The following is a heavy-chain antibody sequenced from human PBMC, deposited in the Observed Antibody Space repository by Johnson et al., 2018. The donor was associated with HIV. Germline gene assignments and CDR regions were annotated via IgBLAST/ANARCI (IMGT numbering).Heavy chain of an antibody. D-gene: IGHD6-19*01. CDR1: GFTLSESA. J-gene: IGHJ3*02. V-gene: IGHV3-30-3*01. Sequence: QVQLVESGGGLVQPGGSLRLSCAASGFTLSESALHWVRQAPGTGLEWVAVISYDGRNILYADSCTGRFTLSRDNSKNSLYPQMNSLRAEDTAVYYCARDQRSSGLNDQTDAFDIWGQGTMVTVSS. CDR2: ISYDGRNI. CDR3: ARDQRSSGLNDQTDAFDI.